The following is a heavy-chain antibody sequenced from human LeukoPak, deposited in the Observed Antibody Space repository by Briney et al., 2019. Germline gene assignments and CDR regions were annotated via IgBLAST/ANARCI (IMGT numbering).Heavy chain of an antibody. CDR2: IYSGGST. CDR1: GYSFTSYW. J-gene: IGHJ4*02. V-gene: IGHV3-53*01. CDR3: ARSGDYAVKD. Sequence: GESLKISCKGSGYSFTSYWIGWVRQAPGRGLEWVSVIYSGGSTYYADSVKGRFTISRDDSKNTLYLQMNSLRAEDTAVYYCARSGDYAVKDWGQGTLVTVSS. D-gene: IGHD4-17*01.